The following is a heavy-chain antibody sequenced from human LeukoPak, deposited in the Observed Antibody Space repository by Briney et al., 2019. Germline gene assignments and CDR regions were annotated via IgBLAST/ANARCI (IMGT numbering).Heavy chain of an antibody. J-gene: IGHJ4*02. D-gene: IGHD2-21*02. V-gene: IGHV3-23*01. CDR2: ISGSGGST. Sequence: GGSLRLSCAASGFTFSSYAMSWVRQAPGKGLEWVSAISGSGGSTYYADSVKGRFTISRDNSKNTLYLQMSSLRAEDTAVYYCAKVYCGGDCYSGPFDYWGQGTLVTVSS. CDR1: GFTFSSYA. CDR3: AKVYCGGDCYSGPFDY.